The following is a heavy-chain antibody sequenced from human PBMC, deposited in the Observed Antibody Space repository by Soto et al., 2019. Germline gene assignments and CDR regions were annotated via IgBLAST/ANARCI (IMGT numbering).Heavy chain of an antibody. V-gene: IGHV4-59*01. CDR2: IYYSGST. J-gene: IGHJ6*02. CDR1: GGSISSYY. CDR3: ARDAQYSSSWYDNYYYYGMDV. D-gene: IGHD6-13*01. Sequence: SETLSLTCTVSGGSISSYYWSWIRQPPGKGLEWIGYIYYSGSTNYNPSLKSRVTISVDTSKNQFSLKLSSVTAADTAVYYCARDAQYSSSWYDNYYYYGMDVWGQGTTVTVSS.